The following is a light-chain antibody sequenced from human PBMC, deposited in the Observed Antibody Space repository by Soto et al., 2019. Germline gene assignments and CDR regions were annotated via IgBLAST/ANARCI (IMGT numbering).Light chain of an antibody. CDR3: LQLNNYPPT. J-gene: IGKJ1*01. Sequence: EIVLTQSPGTLSLCPGERATLSCRADHSFLINYVAWYQHKPGQAPRLLIFGASTTATGIPDRFSGSGSGTDFTLTISSLQPEDFATYFCLQLNNYPPTFGQGTMVDI. CDR2: GAS. CDR1: HSFLINY. V-gene: IGKV3-20*01.